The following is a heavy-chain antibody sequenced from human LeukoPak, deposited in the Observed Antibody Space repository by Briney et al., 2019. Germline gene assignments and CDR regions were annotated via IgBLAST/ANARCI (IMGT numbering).Heavy chain of an antibody. J-gene: IGHJ5*02. CDR1: GFTFSSYA. CDR3: AKVGYYDFWSGPHWFDP. CDR2: ICGSGGST. D-gene: IGHD3-3*01. Sequence: GGSLRLSCAASGFTFSSYAMSWVRQAPGKGLEWVSAICGSGGSTYYADSVKGRFTISRDNSKNTLYLQMNSLRAEDTAVYYCAKVGYYDFWSGPHWFDPWGQGTLVTVSS. V-gene: IGHV3-23*01.